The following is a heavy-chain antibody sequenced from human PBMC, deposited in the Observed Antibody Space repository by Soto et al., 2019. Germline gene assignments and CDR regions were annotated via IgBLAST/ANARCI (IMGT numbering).Heavy chain of an antibody. D-gene: IGHD3-22*01. CDR1: GFTFDAFA. Sequence: EVQLVESGGDLVLPGRSLRLSCTASGFTFDAFAMHWVRQAPGKGLEWVSGISWNSGSIGYADPVKGRFTISRDNAKKSLYLEMNSLKTEDTALYYCAKTAPPYGSQGYYPFDIWGQGTLVSVSS. CDR2: ISWNSGSI. V-gene: IGHV3-9*01. J-gene: IGHJ3*02. CDR3: AKTAPPYGSQGYYPFDI.